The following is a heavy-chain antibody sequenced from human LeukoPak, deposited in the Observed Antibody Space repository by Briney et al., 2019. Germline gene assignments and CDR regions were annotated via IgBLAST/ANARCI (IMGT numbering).Heavy chain of an antibody. CDR2: ISYAGSDK. J-gene: IGHJ5*01. Sequence: GGSLRLSCAASGFIFSSYGMHWVRQAPGKGLEWVVLISYAGSDKLYAASVKGRFRISRDKSKNTLYLEMNSLRAEDTAVYYCAKEARQWDVITGNWFDSWGQGTLVTVSS. D-gene: IGHD1-26*01. CDR3: AKEARQWDVITGNWFDS. V-gene: IGHV3-30*18. CDR1: GFIFSSYG.